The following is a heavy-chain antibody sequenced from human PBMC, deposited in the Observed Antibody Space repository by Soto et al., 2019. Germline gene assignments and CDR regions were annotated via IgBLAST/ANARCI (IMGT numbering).Heavy chain of an antibody. D-gene: IGHD4-17*01. CDR1: GGSFRGYY. Sequence: QVQLQQWGAGLLRPSETLSLTCAVYGGSFRGYYWSWIRQRPGKGLEWIGETDHRGSTNYNRSLKSRVTSSVDTSKNQFSLKLCSVTVSDTAVYYCSGAPMTTVTTSRAFDIWGRGTMVTVSS. CDR3: SGAPMTTVTTSRAFDI. CDR2: TDHRGST. V-gene: IGHV4-34*01. J-gene: IGHJ3*02.